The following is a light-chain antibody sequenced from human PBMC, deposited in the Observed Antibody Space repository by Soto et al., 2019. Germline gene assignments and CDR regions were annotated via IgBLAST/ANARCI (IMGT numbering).Light chain of an antibody. CDR3: CSYLRSYSYV. CDR2: DVS. V-gene: IGLV2-11*01. Sequence: QSVLTQPRSVSGSPGQSVTISCTGTSSDVGGYNYVSWYQQHPGKAPKLMIYDVSKRPSGVPDRFSGSKSGNTASLTISGLQAEDEADYYCCSYLRSYSYVFGTGPSATVL. CDR1: SSDVGGYNY. J-gene: IGLJ1*01.